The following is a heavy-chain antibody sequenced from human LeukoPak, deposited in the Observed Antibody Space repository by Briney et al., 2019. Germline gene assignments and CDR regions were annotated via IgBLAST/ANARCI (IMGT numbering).Heavy chain of an antibody. J-gene: IGHJ6*02. Sequence: PSETLSLTCSVSGGSISSYYWSWIRQPPAKGLEWIGYIHYSGITNYNPSLKSRVTISVDTSKNQFSLNLNSVTAADTAVYYCARHSRGYYYYGMDVWGQGTTVTVSS. CDR2: IHYSGIT. CDR3: ARHSRGYYYYGMDV. CDR1: GGSISSYY. V-gene: IGHV4-59*08.